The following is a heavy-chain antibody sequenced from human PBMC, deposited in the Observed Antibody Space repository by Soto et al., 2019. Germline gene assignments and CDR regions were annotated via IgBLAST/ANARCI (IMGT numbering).Heavy chain of an antibody. CDR3: PRETSWFGESSLDY. J-gene: IGHJ4*02. V-gene: IGHV5-51*01. CDR2: INPADSDM. D-gene: IGHD3-10*01. CDR1: GYKFTSYW. Sequence: GESLKISCQTSGYKFTSYWITWVRQMPGKGLEWVAIINPADSDMRYSPSFQGHVTVSADRSKSTVYLNWSSLKASDTATYFCPRETSWFGESSLDYWGQGTQVTVSS.